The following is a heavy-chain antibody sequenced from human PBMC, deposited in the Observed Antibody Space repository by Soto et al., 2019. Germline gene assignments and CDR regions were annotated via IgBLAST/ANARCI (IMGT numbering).Heavy chain of an antibody. CDR3: ARAHTVVVPNVGWFDT. Sequence: SETLSLTCTVSGYFISSGYYWGWIRQPPGKGLEWIGSMFHSGSTHYNPSLKSRVTMSVDTSKNQFSLRLSSVTASDTAVYYCARAHTVVVPNVGWFDTWGQGTLVTAS. V-gene: IGHV4-38-2*02. CDR1: GYFISSGYY. CDR2: MFHSGST. D-gene: IGHD2-2*01. J-gene: IGHJ5*02.